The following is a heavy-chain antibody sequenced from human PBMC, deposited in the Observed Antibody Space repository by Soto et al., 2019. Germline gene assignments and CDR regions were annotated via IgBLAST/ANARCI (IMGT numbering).Heavy chain of an antibody. CDR1: GDTFSFYS. Sequence: QVQLVQSGAKVKKPGSSVRVSCKASGDTFSFYSINWVRQAPGLGLEWMGRINPILSMSNYAQRFQGRVTVTADKSTSTAYMELSSLRSEDTAMYYCASSYGSGYRAFDYWGQGALVTVSS. J-gene: IGHJ4*02. CDR2: INPILSMS. V-gene: IGHV1-69*02. CDR3: ASSYGSGYRAFDY. D-gene: IGHD3-10*01.